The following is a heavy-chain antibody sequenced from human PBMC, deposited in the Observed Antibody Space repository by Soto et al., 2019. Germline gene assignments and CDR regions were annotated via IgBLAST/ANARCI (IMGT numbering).Heavy chain of an antibody. V-gene: IGHV3-21*01. CDR3: ARDSSGYYGRGY. Sequence: EVQLVESGGGLVKPGGSLRLSCAASGFTFSSYSMNWVRQAPGKGLEWVSGISSSSSCIYYADSVKGRFTISRDNAKNSLYLQMNSLRAEDTAVYCCARDSSGYYGRGYWVQGTLVTVSS. CDR1: GFTFSSYS. J-gene: IGHJ4*02. CDR2: ISSSSSCI. D-gene: IGHD3-22*01.